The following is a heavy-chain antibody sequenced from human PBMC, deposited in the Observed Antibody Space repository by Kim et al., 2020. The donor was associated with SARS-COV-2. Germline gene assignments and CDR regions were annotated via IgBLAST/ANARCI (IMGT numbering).Heavy chain of an antibody. D-gene: IGHD1-26*01. CDR2: MSVGNGNT. J-gene: IGHJ4*02. V-gene: IGHV1-3*01. Sequence: IHWVCQAPGQRLEWMGWMSVGNGNTKYSQKFQDRVTITKDTSASTVYMELSSLKSEDTAVYYCARGSLGATLDFWGQGTLVTVSS. CDR3: ARGSLGATLDF.